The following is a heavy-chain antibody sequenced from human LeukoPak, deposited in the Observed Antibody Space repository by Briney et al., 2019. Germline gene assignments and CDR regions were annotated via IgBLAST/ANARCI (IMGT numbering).Heavy chain of an antibody. V-gene: IGHV3-7*01. J-gene: IGHJ4*02. CDR2: INEDGSEK. D-gene: IGHD2-15*01. CDR1: GFTFRKHW. Sequence: GGSLRLSCAATGFTFRKHWMSWVRQAIGKGLECVAKINEDGSEKHYVDSVKGRSTISRHNAKNSLYLQMNSLRAEDTAVYYCARDSRPYCSGGSCSLFDYWGQGTLVTVSS. CDR3: ARDSRPYCSGGSCSLFDY.